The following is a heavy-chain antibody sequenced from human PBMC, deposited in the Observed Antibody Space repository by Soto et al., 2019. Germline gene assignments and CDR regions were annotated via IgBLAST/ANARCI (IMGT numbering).Heavy chain of an antibody. CDR2: INHSGST. D-gene: IGHD3-9*01. CDR1: GGSFSGYY. Sequence: PSETLSLTCAVYGGSFSGYYWSWIRQPPGKGLEWIGEINHSGSTNYNPSLKSRVTISVDTSKNQFSLKLSSVTAADTAVYYCARGLRYYDILTGYYPPRGDYYYYGMDVWGQGTTVTSP. V-gene: IGHV4-34*01. CDR3: ARGLRYYDILTGYYPPRGDYYYYGMDV. J-gene: IGHJ6*02.